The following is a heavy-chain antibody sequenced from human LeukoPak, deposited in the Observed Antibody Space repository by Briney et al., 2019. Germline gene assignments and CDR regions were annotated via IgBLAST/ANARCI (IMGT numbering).Heavy chain of an antibody. J-gene: IGHJ4*02. V-gene: IGHV1-46*01. D-gene: IGHD3-22*01. CDR3: ATGLSTFYDSTGYYYGH. CDR2: INPSGGST. Sequence: ASVKVSCKASGYTFTSYYMHWVRQAPGQGLEWMGIINPSGGSTSYAQKFQGRVTMTRDTSTSTANMELSSLRSEDTAVYYCATGLSTFYDSTGYYYGHWGQGTLVTVSS. CDR1: GYTFTSYY.